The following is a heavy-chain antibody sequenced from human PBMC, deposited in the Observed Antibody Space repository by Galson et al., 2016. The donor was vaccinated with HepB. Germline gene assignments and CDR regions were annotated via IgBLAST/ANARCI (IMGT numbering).Heavy chain of an antibody. CDR2: ISTAGGYA. J-gene: IGHJ4*02. D-gene: IGHD3-10*01. CDR1: GFTFSSYA. CDR3: AKRSPYYFDY. V-gene: IGHV3-23*01. Sequence: SLRLSCAASGFTFSSYAMGWLHRAPGKGLECVATISTAGGYAYYADSVKGRLTISRDNSKNTLYLQINSLRAEDTAIYYCAKRSPYYFDYWGQGTQVTVSS.